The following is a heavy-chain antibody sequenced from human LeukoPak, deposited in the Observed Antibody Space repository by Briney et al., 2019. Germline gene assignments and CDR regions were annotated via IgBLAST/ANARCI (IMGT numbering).Heavy chain of an antibody. D-gene: IGHD3-9*01. J-gene: IGHJ4*02. V-gene: IGHV1-69*13. CDR1: GGTFSSYA. CDR3: ARGGPITYYDILTGSTYYFDY. CDR2: IIPIFGTA. Sequence: SVKVSCKASGGTFSSYAISWVRQAPGQGLEWMGGIIPIFGTANYAQKFQGRVTITADESTSTAYMELSSLRSEDTAVYYCARGGPITYYDILTGSTYYFDYWGQGTLVTVSS.